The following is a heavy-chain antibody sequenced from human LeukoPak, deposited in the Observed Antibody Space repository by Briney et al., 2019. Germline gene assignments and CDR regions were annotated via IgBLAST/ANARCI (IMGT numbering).Heavy chain of an antibody. D-gene: IGHD3/OR15-3a*01. CDR2: ISGDGGTT. J-gene: IGHJ6*02. CDR3: AKGGLVFGMDV. V-gene: IGHV3-43*02. CDR1: GFSLDDYA. Sequence: GGSLRLSCAASGFSLDDYAMHWVCQVPGKGLQWVSLISGDGGTTYYSDSVKGRFTISRDNSKNALYLQMNSLRIEDTALYYCAKGGLVFGMDVWGQGTTVTVS.